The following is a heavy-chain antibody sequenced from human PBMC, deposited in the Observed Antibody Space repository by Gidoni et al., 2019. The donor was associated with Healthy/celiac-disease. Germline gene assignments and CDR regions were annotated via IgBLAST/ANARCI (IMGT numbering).Heavy chain of an antibody. V-gene: IGHV3-7*01. D-gene: IGHD2-2*03. Sequence: EVQLVESGGGLVQPGGSLRLSCAPSGFTFSRYWMSWVRQAPGKGLEWVANIKQDGSEKYYVDSVKGRFTISRDNAKNSLYLQMNSLRAEDTAVYYCAREWIRGDYWGQGTLVTVSS. CDR2: IKQDGSEK. CDR3: AREWIRGDY. CDR1: GFTFSRYW. J-gene: IGHJ4*02.